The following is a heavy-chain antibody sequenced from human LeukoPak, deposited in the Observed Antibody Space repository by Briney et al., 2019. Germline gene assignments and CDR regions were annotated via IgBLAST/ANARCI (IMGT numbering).Heavy chain of an antibody. D-gene: IGHD6-13*01. CDR1: GGSFSGYY. CDR2: INHSGST. J-gene: IGHJ4*02. V-gene: IGHV4-34*01. CDR3: ARMPVAIAAAGKDY. Sequence: PSETLSLTCAVYGGSFSGYYWSWIRQPPGEGLEWIGEINHSGSTNYNPSLKSRVTISVDTSKNQFPLKLSSVTAADTAVYYCARMPVAIAAAGKDYWGQGTLVTVSS.